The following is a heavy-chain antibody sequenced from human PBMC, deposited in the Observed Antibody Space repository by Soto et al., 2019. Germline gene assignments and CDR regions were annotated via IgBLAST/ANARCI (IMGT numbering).Heavy chain of an antibody. D-gene: IGHD6-19*01. V-gene: IGHV3-9*01. J-gene: IGHJ4*02. CDR2: ISWNSGSI. CDR1: GFTFDDYA. CDR3: AKDIDAIAVAGEFDY. Sequence: EVQLVESGGGLVQPGRSLRLSCAASGFTFDDYAMHWVRQAPGKGLEWVSGISWNSGSIGYADSVKGRFTISRDNAKNSLYLQMNSLRAEDTASYYCAKDIDAIAVAGEFDYWGQGTLVTVSS.